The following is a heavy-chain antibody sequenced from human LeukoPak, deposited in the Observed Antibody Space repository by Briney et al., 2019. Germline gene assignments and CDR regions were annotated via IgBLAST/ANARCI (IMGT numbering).Heavy chain of an antibody. CDR2: IYYGGST. CDR3: ARSPTYYDFWIDI. V-gene: IGHV4-59*08. Sequence: SETLSLTCTVSGGSISSYYWSWSRQPPGKGLEWVGYIYYGGSTNYNPSLKSRVTISVDTSKNQFSLKLSSVTAADTAVYYCARSPTYYDFWIDIWGQGTMVTVSS. CDR1: GGSISSYY. J-gene: IGHJ3*02. D-gene: IGHD3-3*01.